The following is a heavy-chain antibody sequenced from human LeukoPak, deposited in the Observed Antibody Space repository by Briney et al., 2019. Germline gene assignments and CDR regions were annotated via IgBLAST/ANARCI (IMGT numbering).Heavy chain of an antibody. CDR2: IYYSGTT. D-gene: IGHD3-9*01. Sequence: KPSETLSLTCSVCGGSISYYYLSWIRQPPGKGLEWIGYIYYSGTTNYNPPLKSRVTISVDTSNNQISLKLNSVTLANTTISDCARGKSRGVGVTGHYDWGHGNMVTVSS. CDR3: ARGKSRGVGVTGHYD. J-gene: IGHJ4*01. CDR1: GGSISYYY. V-gene: IGHV4-59*01.